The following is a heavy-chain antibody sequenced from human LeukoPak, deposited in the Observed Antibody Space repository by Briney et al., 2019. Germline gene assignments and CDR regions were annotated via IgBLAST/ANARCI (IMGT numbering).Heavy chain of an antibody. Sequence: PGGSLRLSCAASGFSFRGYGMHWVRQAPGQGLEYVSAISADGGTTDYLNSVKGRFTISRDNSKNTVYLQMGRLRTDGTAVYYCARGRGGPPFDYWGQGTVVTVAS. D-gene: IGHD3-10*01. CDR1: GFSFRGYG. V-gene: IGHV3-64*01. J-gene: IGHJ4*02. CDR2: ISADGGTT. CDR3: ARGRGGPPFDY.